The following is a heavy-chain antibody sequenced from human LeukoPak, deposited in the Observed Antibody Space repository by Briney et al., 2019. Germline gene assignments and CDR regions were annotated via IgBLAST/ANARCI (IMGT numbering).Heavy chain of an antibody. CDR3: ASGLRYFDLYY. J-gene: IGHJ4*02. CDR2: IYTSGST. D-gene: IGHD3-9*01. Sequence: SQTLSLTCTVSGGSISSGSYYWSWTRQPAGKGLEWIGRIYTSGSTNYNPSLKSRVTISVDTSKNQFSLKLSSVTAADTAVYYCASGLRYFDLYYWGQGTLVTVSS. CDR1: GGSISSGSYY. V-gene: IGHV4-61*02.